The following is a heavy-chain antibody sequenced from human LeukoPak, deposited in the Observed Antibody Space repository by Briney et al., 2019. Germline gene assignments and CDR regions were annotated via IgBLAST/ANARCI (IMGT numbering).Heavy chain of an antibody. CDR2: INHSGNT. V-gene: IGHV4-38-2*02. CDR1: GYSISSGYY. CDR3: ARGLWFEGRYYMDV. J-gene: IGHJ6*03. D-gene: IGHD3-10*01. Sequence: SETLSLSCTVSGYSISSGYYWGGIRPPPGKGREGIASINHSGNTYYNPSLKSRVTISVDTSKNQFSLKLSSVTAADTAVYYCARGLWFEGRYYMDVWGKGTTVTISS.